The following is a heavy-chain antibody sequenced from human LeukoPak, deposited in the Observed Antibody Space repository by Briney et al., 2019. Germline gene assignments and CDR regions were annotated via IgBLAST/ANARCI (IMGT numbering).Heavy chain of an antibody. V-gene: IGHV3-23*01. CDR1: GFTFSSYA. D-gene: IGHD2-2*01. J-gene: IGHJ6*02. CDR2: ISGSGGST. Sequence: PGVSLRLSCAASGFTFSSYAMSWVRQAPGKGLEWVSAISGSGGSTYYADSVKGRFTISRDNSKNTLYLQMNSLRAEDTAVYYCAKVQPVVPAALYYYYYGMDVWGQGTTVTVSS. CDR3: AKVQPVVPAALYYYYYGMDV.